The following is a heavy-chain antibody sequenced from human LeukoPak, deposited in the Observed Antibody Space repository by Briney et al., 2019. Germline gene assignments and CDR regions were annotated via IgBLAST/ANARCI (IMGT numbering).Heavy chain of an antibody. J-gene: IGHJ4*02. D-gene: IGHD6-13*01. CDR1: GFTVSSNY. V-gene: IGHV3-66*01. CDR3: ARGRYASSWYCDY. CDR2: IYSGGST. Sequence: GGSLRLSCAASGFTVSSNYMSWVRQAPGKGLEWVSVIYSGGSTYYADSVKGRFTISRDNSKNTLYLQMNSLRAEDTAVYYCARGRYASSWYCDYWGQGTLVTVSS.